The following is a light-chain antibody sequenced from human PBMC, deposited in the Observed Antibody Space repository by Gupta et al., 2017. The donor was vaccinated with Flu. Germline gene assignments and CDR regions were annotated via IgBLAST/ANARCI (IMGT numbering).Light chain of an antibody. CDR1: QSVSSSY. V-gene: IGKV3-20*01. CDR2: GAS. J-gene: IGKJ5*01. CDR3: QQDGRSIT. Sequence: IVLTQSPGTLSLSPGERATLSCRASQSVSSSYLAWYQQKPGQAPRLLIYGASSRATGIPDRVRGSGDGTDFTLTISRLEPEDFAVYYCQQDGRSITFGQGTRLEIK.